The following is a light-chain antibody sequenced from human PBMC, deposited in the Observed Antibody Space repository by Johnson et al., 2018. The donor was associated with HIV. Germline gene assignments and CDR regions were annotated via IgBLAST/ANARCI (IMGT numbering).Light chain of an antibody. V-gene: IGLV1-51*02. Sequence: QSILTQPPSVSAAPGQRVTISCSGGIANIGNNYVSCYQQLPGTAPKLLIYEHNKRPSGIPDRFSGSKSGTSATLDISGLQTGDEAGYYCGTWDSSLSASYGFGTGTKVTVL. CDR3: GTWDSSLSASYG. CDR1: IANIGNNY. CDR2: EHN. J-gene: IGLJ1*01.